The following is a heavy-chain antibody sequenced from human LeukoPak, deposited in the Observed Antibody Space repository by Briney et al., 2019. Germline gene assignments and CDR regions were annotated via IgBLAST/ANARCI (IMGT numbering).Heavy chain of an antibody. J-gene: IGHJ3*02. CDR1: GGSISVYY. Sequence: PSETLSLTCTVSGGSISVYYWSWIRQPAGKGLEWIGRFHTGGTTNYNPSLKSRVTMSVDTSKNLFSLKMSSVTAADTAVYYCARYSGSYDAFDIWGQGTMVSVSS. D-gene: IGHD1-26*01. CDR3: ARYSGSYDAFDI. V-gene: IGHV4-4*07. CDR2: FHTGGTT.